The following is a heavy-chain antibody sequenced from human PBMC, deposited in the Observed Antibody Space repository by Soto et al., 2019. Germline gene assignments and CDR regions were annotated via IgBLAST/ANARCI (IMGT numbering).Heavy chain of an antibody. CDR2: IGAAGDT. J-gene: IGHJ4*02. CDR3: ASGGWGSRWYEGGSTIDY. D-gene: IGHD6-13*01. Sequence: EVQLVESGGGLVQPGGSLRLSCAASGFTFSSYDMHWVRQVTGKGLEWVSAIGAAGDTYYPDSVKGRFTISRENAKNSFYLQMNSLRAEDTAVYYCASGGWGSRWYEGGSTIDYRGQGALVTVAS. CDR1: GFTFSSYD. V-gene: IGHV3-13*01.